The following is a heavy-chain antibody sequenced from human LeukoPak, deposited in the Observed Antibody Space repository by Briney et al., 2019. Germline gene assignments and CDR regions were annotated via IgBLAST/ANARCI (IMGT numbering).Heavy chain of an antibody. CDR1: GGTFSSYA. Sequence: SVKVSCKASGGTFSSYAISWVRQAPGQGLEWMGGIIPIFGTANYAQKFQGRVTITTDESTSTAYMELSSLRSEDTAVYYCATYGSGSYYYFDYWGQGTLVPVSS. J-gene: IGHJ4*02. CDR3: ATYGSGSYYYFDY. V-gene: IGHV1-69*05. CDR2: IIPIFGTA. D-gene: IGHD3-10*01.